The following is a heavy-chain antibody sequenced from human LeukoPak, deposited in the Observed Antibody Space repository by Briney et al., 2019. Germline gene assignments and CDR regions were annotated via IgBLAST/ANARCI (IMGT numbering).Heavy chain of an antibody. J-gene: IGHJ3*02. CDR3: AKERYCSSTSCYGAGAFDI. CDR2: ISGSGGST. Sequence: GGSLRLSCAASGFTFSSYAMSWVRQAPGKGLEWVSAISGSGGSTYYADSVKGRFTISRDNSKNTLYLQMNSLRAEDTAVYYCAKERYCSSTSCYGAGAFDIWGQGTMVTVSS. D-gene: IGHD2-2*01. V-gene: IGHV3-23*01. CDR1: GFTFSSYA.